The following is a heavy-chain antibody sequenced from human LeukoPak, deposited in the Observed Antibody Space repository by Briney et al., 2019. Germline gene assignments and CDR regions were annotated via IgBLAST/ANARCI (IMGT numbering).Heavy chain of an antibody. J-gene: IGHJ4*02. CDR3: AKKPYSSGWSQVMD. D-gene: IGHD6-19*01. CDR2: INPNSGGT. V-gene: IGHV1-2*02. CDR1: GYTFTGYY. Sequence: GASVKVSCKASGYTFTGYYMHWVRQAPGQGLEWMGWINPNSGGTNYAQKFQGRVTMTRDTSISTAYMELSRLRSDDTAVYYCAKKPYSSGWSQVMDWGQGTLVTVSS.